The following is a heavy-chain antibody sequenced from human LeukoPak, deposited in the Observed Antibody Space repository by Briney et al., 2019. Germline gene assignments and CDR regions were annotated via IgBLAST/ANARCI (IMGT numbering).Heavy chain of an antibody. J-gene: IGHJ4*02. Sequence: GASVKVTCKASGYTFTGYYMHWRRQPPRQGLEWMGRINTNSGGTNYAQKFLGSVTMIRDTTFSTAYFVLSRLSSHDTAVYYCARETYGSGSYWGQGTLVTVSS. D-gene: IGHD3-10*01. CDR3: ARETYGSGSY. CDR2: INTNSGGT. V-gene: IGHV1-2*06. CDR1: GYTFTGYY.